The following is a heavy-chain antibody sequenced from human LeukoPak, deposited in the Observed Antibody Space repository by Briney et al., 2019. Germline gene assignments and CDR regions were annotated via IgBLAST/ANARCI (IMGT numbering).Heavy chain of an antibody. CDR2: IGGSGGST. D-gene: IGHD6-13*01. V-gene: IGHV3-23*01. Sequence: GGSLRLSCAASGFTFSSYAMSWVRQAPGKGLEWVSAIGGSGGSTYYADSVKGRFTISRDNSKDTLYLQMNSLRAEDTAVYYCAKGKQQLVRNWFDPWGQGTLVTVSS. CDR3: AKGKQQLVRNWFDP. J-gene: IGHJ5*02. CDR1: GFTFSSYA.